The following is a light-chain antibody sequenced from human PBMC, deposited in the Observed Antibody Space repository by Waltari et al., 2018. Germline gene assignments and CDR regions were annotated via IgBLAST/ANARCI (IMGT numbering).Light chain of an antibody. CDR1: QSVSSN. Sequence: EIVMTQSPATLSVSPGERATLSCRASQSVSSNLAWYQQKPGQAPRLLSYGASTRATGIPARFSGSGSGTEFTLTISSMQSEDFAVYYCQQYNNWLPGFGQGTRLEIK. CDR2: GAS. V-gene: IGKV3-15*01. J-gene: IGKJ5*01. CDR3: QQYNNWLPG.